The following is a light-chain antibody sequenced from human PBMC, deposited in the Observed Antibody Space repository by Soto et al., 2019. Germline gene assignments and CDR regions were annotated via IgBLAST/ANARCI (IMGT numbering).Light chain of an antibody. CDR2: DTS. CDR1: RSVSNNY. J-gene: IGKJ5*01. CDR3: QQYGSSPIT. V-gene: IGKV3-20*01. Sequence: EIVLTQSPGTLSLSPGERATLSCRASRSVSNNYLAWYQQKRGQAPRLLIYDTSSRATGIPDRFSGTGSATDFTLTISRLEPEDFAVYYCQQYGSSPITFGQGTRLEIK.